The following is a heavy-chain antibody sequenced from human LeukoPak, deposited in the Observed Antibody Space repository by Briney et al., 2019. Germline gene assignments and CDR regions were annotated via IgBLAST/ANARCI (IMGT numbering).Heavy chain of an antibody. D-gene: IGHD6-19*01. Sequence: PSETLSLTCTVSGGSLNNNYWSWVRQPPGKGLEWIGYISYSGSTNYNPSLESRATVSVASSRTQFSLKINSVTAADTAVYFCARYLSDHTTVAGEFDYWGQGILVTVSP. CDR2: ISYSGST. CDR3: ARYLSDHTTVAGEFDY. J-gene: IGHJ4*02. V-gene: IGHV4-59*08. CDR1: GGSLNNNY.